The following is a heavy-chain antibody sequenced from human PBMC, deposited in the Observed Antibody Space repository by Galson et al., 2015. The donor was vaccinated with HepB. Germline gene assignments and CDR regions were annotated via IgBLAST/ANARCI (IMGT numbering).Heavy chain of an antibody. Sequence: SVKVSCKASGYTFTSYGISWVRQAPGQGLEWMGWISAYNGNTNYAQKLQGRVTMTTDTSTSTAYMELRSLRSDDTAVYYCARDMPLYYDFWSGYSAPNYYYMDVWGKGTTVTVSS. D-gene: IGHD3-3*01. CDR1: GYTFTSYG. CDR2: ISAYNGNT. V-gene: IGHV1-18*01. CDR3: ARDMPLYYDFWSGYSAPNYYYMDV. J-gene: IGHJ6*03.